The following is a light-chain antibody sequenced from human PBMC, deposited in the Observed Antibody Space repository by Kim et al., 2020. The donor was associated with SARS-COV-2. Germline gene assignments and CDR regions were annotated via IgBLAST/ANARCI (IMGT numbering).Light chain of an antibody. CDR3: ATWDDSLNGFYV. CDR1: SSNSGSKP. Sequence: HRVTISCSGSSSNSGSKPVDWYQQLPGTAPKRLIYSNNQRPSGVPDRFSGSKSGTSASLAISGLQSEDEADYYCATWDDSLNGFYVFGTGTKVTVL. V-gene: IGLV1-44*01. CDR2: SNN. J-gene: IGLJ1*01.